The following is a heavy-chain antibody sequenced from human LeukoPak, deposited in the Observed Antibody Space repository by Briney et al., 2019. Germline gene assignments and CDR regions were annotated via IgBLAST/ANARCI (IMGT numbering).Heavy chain of an antibody. CDR3: ARLLGRLNTVTTLAYDY. V-gene: IGHV5-51*01. CDR2: IWPGDSDT. J-gene: IGHJ4*02. Sequence: GESLKISCKGSGYTFTSYWIGWVRQMPGKGLEWMGIIWPGDSDTRYSPSFQGQVTISADKSISTAYLQWRSLRASDTAMYYCARLLGRLNTVTTLAYDYWGQGTLVTVSS. CDR1: GYTFTSYW. D-gene: IGHD4-17*01.